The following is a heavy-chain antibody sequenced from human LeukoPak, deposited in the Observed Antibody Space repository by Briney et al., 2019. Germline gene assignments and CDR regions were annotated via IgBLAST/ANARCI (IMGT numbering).Heavy chain of an antibody. CDR3: ARTIEMATISYFDY. D-gene: IGHD5-24*01. V-gene: IGHV3-48*03. CDR2: ISSSDGTI. Sequence: GGSLRLSCAASGFTFSSYEMNWVRQAPGKGLEWVPYISSSDGTIYYADSVKGRFTISRDNAKNSLYLQMNSLRAGDTAVYYCARTIEMATISYFDYWGQGTLVTVSS. J-gene: IGHJ4*02. CDR1: GFTFSSYE.